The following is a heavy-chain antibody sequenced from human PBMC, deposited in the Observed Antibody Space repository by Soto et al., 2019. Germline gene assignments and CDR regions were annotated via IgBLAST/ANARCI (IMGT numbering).Heavy chain of an antibody. CDR3: ATVPHAYGDYNWFDP. Sequence: EVQLLESGGSVVQPGGSLRLSCAASASAFSNYAMGWVRQAPGKGLDWVSTITPSGDNTYYADSVKGRFTISRDNSKKMLFLHMTTLRTDDTAIYYCATVPHAYGDYNWFDPWGQGTLVTVSP. CDR2: ITPSGDNT. CDR1: ASAFSNYA. J-gene: IGHJ5*02. V-gene: IGHV3-23*01. D-gene: IGHD4-17*01.